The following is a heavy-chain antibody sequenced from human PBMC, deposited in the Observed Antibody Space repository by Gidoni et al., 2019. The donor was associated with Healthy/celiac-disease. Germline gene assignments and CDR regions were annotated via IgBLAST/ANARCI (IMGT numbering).Heavy chain of an antibody. CDR1: GGSISSSSYY. J-gene: IGHJ5*02. CDR3: ARRAYYYDSSGLIRGWFDP. D-gene: IGHD3-22*01. CDR2: IYYSGST. V-gene: IGHV4-39*01. Sequence: QLQLQESGPGLVKPSETLSLTCTVSGGSISSSSYYWGWIRQPPGKGLEWIGSIYYSGSTYYNPSLKSRVTISVDTSKNQFSLKLSSVTAADTAVYYCARRAYYYDSSGLIRGWFDPWGQGTLVTVSS.